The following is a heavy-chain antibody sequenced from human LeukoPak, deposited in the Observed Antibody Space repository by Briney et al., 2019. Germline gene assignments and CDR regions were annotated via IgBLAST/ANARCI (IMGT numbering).Heavy chain of an antibody. CDR2: ISSSGSTI. J-gene: IGHJ6*02. Sequence: GGSLRLSCAASGFTFTSYEMNWVRQAPGKGLEGVSYISSSGSTIYYADSVKGGFTISRDNAKNSLYLQMNSLRAEDTAVYYCARGQEEYTAMVYYYYYGMDVWGQGTTVTVSS. CDR3: ARGQEEYTAMVYYYYYGMDV. CDR1: GFTFTSYE. D-gene: IGHD5-18*01. V-gene: IGHV3-48*03.